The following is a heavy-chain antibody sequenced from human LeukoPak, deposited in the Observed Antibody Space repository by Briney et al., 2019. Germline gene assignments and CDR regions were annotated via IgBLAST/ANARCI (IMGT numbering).Heavy chain of an antibody. Sequence: PGGSLRLSCAASGFTFNNYQMNWVRQAPGKGLECISYISSSGRTIYYADSLKGRFTVSRDNAKNSLYLRMNNLRVEDTAVYYCATLVPTSDYWGQGTLVTVSS. CDR2: ISSSGRTI. CDR3: ATLVPTSDY. J-gene: IGHJ4*02. CDR1: GFTFNNYQ. D-gene: IGHD6-6*01. V-gene: IGHV3-48*03.